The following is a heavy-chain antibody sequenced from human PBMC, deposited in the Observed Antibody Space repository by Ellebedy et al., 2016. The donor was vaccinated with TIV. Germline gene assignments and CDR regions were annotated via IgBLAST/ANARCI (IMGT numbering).Heavy chain of an antibody. J-gene: IGHJ6*02. Sequence: GESLKISCAVSGFSFSTYSMNWVRQAPGKGLEWISYISSSSNLIYYADSVKGRFTISRDNAKNSLYLQMNSLRDEDTAVYYCARTRNTVLYYYGMDVWGQGTTVTVSS. CDR1: GFSFSTYS. CDR2: ISSSSNLI. D-gene: IGHD4-11*01. CDR3: ARTRNTVLYYYGMDV. V-gene: IGHV3-48*02.